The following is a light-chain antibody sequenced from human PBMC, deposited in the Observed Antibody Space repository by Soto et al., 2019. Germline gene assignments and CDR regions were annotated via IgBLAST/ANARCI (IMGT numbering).Light chain of an antibody. CDR1: QSISIN. CDR3: QQYGNSPIT. V-gene: IGKV3-15*01. J-gene: IGKJ5*01. CDR2: AAS. Sequence: EIVMTQSPATLSVSPGERAILSCRASQSISINLAWYQQKPGQAPRLLIYAASNRATGVPARFSGSGSGTDFTLTISRLEPEDFAVYYCQQYGNSPITFGQGTRLEI.